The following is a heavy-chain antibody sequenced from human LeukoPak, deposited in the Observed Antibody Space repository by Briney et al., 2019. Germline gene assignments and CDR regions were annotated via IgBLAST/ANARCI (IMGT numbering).Heavy chain of an antibody. J-gene: IGHJ3*02. CDR2: ISWNSGRT. Sequence: GGSLRLSCAASGFTFDEYAMHWVRQAPGKGLEWVSGISWNSGRTDYADSVKGRFTISRDNSKNTLYLQMDSLRAEDTAVYYCASALSGGITIDPHDAFDIWGRRTMVTVSS. V-gene: IGHV3-9*01. D-gene: IGHD3-10*01. CDR3: ASALSGGITIDPHDAFDI. CDR1: GFTFDEYA.